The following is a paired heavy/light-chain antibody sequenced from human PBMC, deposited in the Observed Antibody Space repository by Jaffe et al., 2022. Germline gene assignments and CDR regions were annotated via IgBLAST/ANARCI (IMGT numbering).Heavy chain of an antibody. CDR1: GFSISSDSF. CDR3: ARAPSFYYGSGSTWFDP. V-gene: IGHV4-38-2*01. J-gene: IGHJ5*02. Sequence: QVQLQESGPGLVKPSETLSLTCAVSGFSISSDSFWGWIRQPPGKGLEWIATIHHSGSTYYNPSLKSRGTISIDTSKNQFSLKLSSVTAADTAVFYCARAPSFYYGSGSTWFDPWGQGTLVTVSS. D-gene: IGHD3-10*01. CDR2: IHHSGST.
Light chain of an antibody. V-gene: IGLV2-11*01. CDR2: DVS. J-gene: IGLJ1*01. Sequence: QSALTQPRSVSGSPGQSVTISCTGTSSDVGGYKYVSWYQQHPGKAPKLMIYDVSKRPSGVPDRFSGSKSGNTASLTISGLQAEDEADYYCSSYAGSYTFYVFGTGTKVTVL. CDR1: SSDVGGYKY. CDR3: SSYAGSYTFYV.